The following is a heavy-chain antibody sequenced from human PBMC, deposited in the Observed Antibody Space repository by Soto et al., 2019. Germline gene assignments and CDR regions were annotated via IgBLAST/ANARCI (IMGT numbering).Heavy chain of an antibody. CDR1: GYTFSSYF. V-gene: IGHV1-46*03. D-gene: IGHD6-13*01. J-gene: IGHJ6*02. CDR3: AKDYISAAGTSMDV. CDR2: INPSGGGT. Sequence: QVQLEQSGAEVKKPGASVKVSCKAFGYTFSSYFMHWVRQAPGQGLEWMGIINPSGGGTNYAQKFQGRVTMTRDTSTSTVYMELNSLRSEDTAVYYCAKDYISAAGTSMDVWGQGTTVTVSS.